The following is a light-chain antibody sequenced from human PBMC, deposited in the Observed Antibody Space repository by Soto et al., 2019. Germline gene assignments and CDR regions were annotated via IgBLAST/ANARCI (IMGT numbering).Light chain of an antibody. V-gene: IGKV3-15*01. CDR1: QSVSSN. CDR3: KQYNNWPRT. CDR2: GAS. Sequence: EIVMTQSPATLSVSPGERATLSCRASQSVSSNLAWYQQKPGQAPRLLIYGASTRATGIQARFSGSGSGTEFTLTIRSLQSEDFAVYYCKQYNNWPRTVGQGTKVDI. J-gene: IGKJ1*01.